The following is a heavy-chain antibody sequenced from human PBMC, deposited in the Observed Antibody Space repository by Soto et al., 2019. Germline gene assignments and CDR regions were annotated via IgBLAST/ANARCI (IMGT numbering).Heavy chain of an antibody. J-gene: IGHJ4*02. Sequence: GGSLRLSCAASGFTFSSYAMHWVRQAPGKGLEWVAVISYDGSNKYYADSVKGRFTTSRDNSKNTLYLQMNSLRAEDTAVYYCARGPNYFDNWGQGTLVTVSS. CDR1: GFTFSSYA. CDR2: ISYDGSNK. CDR3: ARGPNYFDN. V-gene: IGHV3-30-3*01.